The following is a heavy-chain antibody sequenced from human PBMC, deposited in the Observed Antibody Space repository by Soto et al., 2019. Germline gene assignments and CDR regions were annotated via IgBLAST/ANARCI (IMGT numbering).Heavy chain of an antibody. CDR2: ISAYNGNT. D-gene: IGHD6-13*01. CDR1: GYTFTSYG. CDR3: ARDGIAATTTLDY. J-gene: IGHJ4*02. Sequence: QVQLVQSGAEVKKPGASVRVSCKASGYTFTSYGISWVRQAPGQVREWMGWISAYNGNTNYAQHLQGRVTVTTDTSRSTAYMELRSLRSDDTAVYFCARDGIAATTTLDYWGQGTLVTVSS. V-gene: IGHV1-18*01.